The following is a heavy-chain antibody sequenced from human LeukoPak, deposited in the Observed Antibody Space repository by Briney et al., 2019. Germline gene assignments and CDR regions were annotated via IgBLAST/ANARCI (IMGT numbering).Heavy chain of an antibody. CDR1: GFIFSNHY. CDR2: ISSSGDYI. J-gene: IGHJ4*02. Sequence: GGSLRLSCTTSGFIFSNHYMNWIRQAPGKGLEWVSYISSSGDYIYYADSVKGRFTISRDNSKNTLYLQMNSLRAEDTAVYYCARDLLWFGESPFDYWGQGTLVTVSS. V-gene: IGHV3-11*04. D-gene: IGHD3-10*01. CDR3: ARDLLWFGESPFDY.